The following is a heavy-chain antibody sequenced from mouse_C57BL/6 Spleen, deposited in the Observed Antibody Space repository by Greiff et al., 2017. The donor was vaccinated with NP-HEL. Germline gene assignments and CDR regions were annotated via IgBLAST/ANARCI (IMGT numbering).Heavy chain of an antibody. D-gene: IGHD2-3*01. J-gene: IGHJ4*01. CDR1: GYAFSSSW. CDR3: ARSLDGYFYYYAMDY. CDR2: IYPGDGDT. V-gene: IGHV1-82*01. Sequence: QVQLQQSGPELVKPGASVKISCKASGYAFSSSWMNWVKQRPGQGLEWIGRIYPGDGDTNYNGKFKGKATLTADKSSSTSYMQLSILTSEDSAVYFCARSLDGYFYYYAMDYWGQGTSVTVSS.